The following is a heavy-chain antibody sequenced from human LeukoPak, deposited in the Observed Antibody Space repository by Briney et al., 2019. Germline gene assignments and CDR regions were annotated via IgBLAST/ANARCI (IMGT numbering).Heavy chain of an antibody. CDR3: AKEERGTAMVFYFDY. CDR2: ISGSGGST. V-gene: IGHV3-23*01. Sequence: VGALRLSCAASGFTFSRYAMSRVRQAPGKGLEWVSAISGSGGSTYYADSVKGRFTISRYNSKNTLYLQMNSLRAEDTAVYCCAKEERGTAMVFYFDYWGQGTLVTVSS. CDR1: GFTFSRYA. J-gene: IGHJ4*02. D-gene: IGHD5-18*01.